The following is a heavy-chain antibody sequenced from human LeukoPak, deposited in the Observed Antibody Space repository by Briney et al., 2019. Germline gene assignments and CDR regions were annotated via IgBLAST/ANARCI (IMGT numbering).Heavy chain of an antibody. CDR1: GGTFSSYA. J-gene: IGHJ3*02. Sequence: SVKVSCKASGGTFSSYAISWVQQAPGQGLEWMGRIIPIFGTANYAQKFQGRVTITTDESTSTAYMELSSLRSEDTAVYYCARTLRITMIVVAPDAFDIWGQGTMVTVSS. V-gene: IGHV1-69*05. CDR2: IIPIFGTA. D-gene: IGHD3-22*01. CDR3: ARTLRITMIVVAPDAFDI.